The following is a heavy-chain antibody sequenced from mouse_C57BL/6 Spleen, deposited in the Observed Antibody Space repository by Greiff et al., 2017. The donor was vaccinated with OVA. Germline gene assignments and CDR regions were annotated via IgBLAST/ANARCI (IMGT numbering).Heavy chain of an antibody. CDR3: ARAPYYGNSTWFAY. CDR1: GYAFSSSW. J-gene: IGHJ3*01. D-gene: IGHD2-10*01. Sequence: VQLQQSGPELVQPGASVKISCNASGYAFSSSWMNWVKQRPGKGLEWIGLIYRGCGDTRNKGKLKGKATLTADKSSSTAYIQLRRLTSEDSAVYFCARAPYYGNSTWFAYWGQGTLVTVSA. CDR2: IYRGCGDT. V-gene: IGHV1-82*01.